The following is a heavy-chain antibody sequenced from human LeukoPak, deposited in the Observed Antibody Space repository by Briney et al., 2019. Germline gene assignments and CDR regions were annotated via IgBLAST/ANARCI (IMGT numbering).Heavy chain of an antibody. V-gene: IGHV3-21*01. CDR3: ARDRSIVGANYFDY. Sequence: GGSLRLSCAASGFTFSSYSMNWVRQAPGKGLEWVSSISSSSSYIYYADSVKGRFTISRDNAKNSLYLQMNSLRAEDTAVYYCARDRSIVGANYFDYWGQGTLVTVSS. CDR2: ISSSSSYI. D-gene: IGHD1-26*01. CDR1: GFTFSSYS. J-gene: IGHJ4*02.